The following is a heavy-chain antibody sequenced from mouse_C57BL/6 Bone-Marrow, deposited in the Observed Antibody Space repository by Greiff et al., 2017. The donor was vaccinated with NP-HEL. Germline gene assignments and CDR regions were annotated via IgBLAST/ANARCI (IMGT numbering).Heavy chain of an antibody. CDR3: ARKNMYYYGTHYYAMDY. Sequence: VQLQQSGPGLVQPSQSLSITCTVSGFSLTSYGVHWVRQSPGKGLEWLGVIWSGGSTDYNAAFISRLSISKDNSKSQVFFKMNSLQADDTAIYYCARKNMYYYGTHYYAMDYWGQGTSVTVSS. D-gene: IGHD1-1*01. CDR1: GFSLTSYG. CDR2: IWSGGST. J-gene: IGHJ4*01. V-gene: IGHV2-2*01.